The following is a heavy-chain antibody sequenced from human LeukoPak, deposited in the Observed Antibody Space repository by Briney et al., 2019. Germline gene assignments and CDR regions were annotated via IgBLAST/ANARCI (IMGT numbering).Heavy chain of an antibody. CDR2: ISDDGGST. CDR1: GFTFSSHA. V-gene: IGHV3-64*02. Sequence: GVSLRLSCVASGFTFSSHAVHWVRQAPGKGLEYLSGISDDGGSTYYAESVKARFTIARDNSKNTMYLQMGSLRAEDMAVYYCARGASVIRGILRGDDAFDVWGQGTMVTVSS. CDR3: ARGASVIRGILRGDDAFDV. D-gene: IGHD3-10*01. J-gene: IGHJ3*01.